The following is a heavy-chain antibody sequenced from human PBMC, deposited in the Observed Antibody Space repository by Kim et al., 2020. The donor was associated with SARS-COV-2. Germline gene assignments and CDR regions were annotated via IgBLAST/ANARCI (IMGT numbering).Heavy chain of an antibody. J-gene: IGHJ5*02. Sequence: ASVKVSCKASGYTFTSYAMNWVRQAPGQGLEWMGWINTNTGNPTYAQGFTGRFVFSLDTSVSTAYLQISSLKAEDTAVYYCARTSRTYCTNGVCPPVGTVRHGWFDPWGQGTLVTVSS. D-gene: IGHD2-8*01. V-gene: IGHV7-4-1*02. CDR1: GYTFTSYA. CDR2: INTNTGNP. CDR3: ARTSRTYCTNGVCPPVGTVRHGWFDP.